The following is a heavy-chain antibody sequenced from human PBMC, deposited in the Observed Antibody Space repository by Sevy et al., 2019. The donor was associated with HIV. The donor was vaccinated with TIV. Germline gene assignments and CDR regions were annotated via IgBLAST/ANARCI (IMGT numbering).Heavy chain of an antibody. CDR3: AYSPCYYDSSGYYYGEFFVY. CDR1: GFSLSTSGVG. D-gene: IGHD3-22*01. CDR2: IYWDDDK. Sequence: SGPTLVNPTQTLTLTCTFSGFSLSTSGVGVGWIRQPPGKALEWLALIYWDDDKRFSPSLKSRLTITKDTSKNQLVLTRTKMDRLYTSTYYCAYSPCYYDSSGYYYGEFFVYWGQRTLVTVSS. V-gene: IGHV2-5*02. J-gene: IGHJ4*02.